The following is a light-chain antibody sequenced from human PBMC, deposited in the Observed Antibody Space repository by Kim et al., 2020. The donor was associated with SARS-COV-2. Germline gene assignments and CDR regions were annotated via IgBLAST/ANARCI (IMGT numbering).Light chain of an antibody. CDR3: VLYMGSGIWV. Sequence: GTFPLPCGLTSGSVSTNYHPTWYQQTPGQAPRSLIYNTNTRSSGVPDRFSGSILGNKAALTITGAQADDESVYYCVLYMGSGIWVFGGGTQLTVL. V-gene: IGLV8-61*01. J-gene: IGLJ3*02. CDR2: NTN. CDR1: SGSVSTNYH.